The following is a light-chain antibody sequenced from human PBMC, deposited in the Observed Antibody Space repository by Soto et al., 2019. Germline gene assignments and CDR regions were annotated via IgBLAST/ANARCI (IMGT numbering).Light chain of an antibody. J-gene: IGKJ1*01. CDR1: QSVSSIS. CDR3: QQYGNSPRT. Sequence: EIVLTQSPGTLSLSPGERATLSCRASQSVSSISLAWYQQRPGRAPRLLIYGVSSRAAGIPDRFSGSGSGTDFTLIISRLEPEDFAVYYCQQYGNSPRTFGQGTKVEIK. V-gene: IGKV3-20*01. CDR2: GVS.